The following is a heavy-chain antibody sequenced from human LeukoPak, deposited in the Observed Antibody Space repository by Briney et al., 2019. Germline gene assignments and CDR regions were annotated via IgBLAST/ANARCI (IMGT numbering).Heavy chain of an antibody. CDR3: ARDSGEKTYYDFWSGYYTEY. D-gene: IGHD3-3*01. CDR2: IYTSGST. V-gene: IGHV4-4*07. J-gene: IGHJ4*02. CDR1: GGSISSYY. Sequence: SETLSLTCTVSGGSISSYYWSWIRQPAGKGLEWIGRIYTSGSTSYNPSLKSRVTMSVDTSKNQFSLKLSSVTAADTAVYYCARDSGEKTYYDFWSGYYTEYWGQGTLVTVSS.